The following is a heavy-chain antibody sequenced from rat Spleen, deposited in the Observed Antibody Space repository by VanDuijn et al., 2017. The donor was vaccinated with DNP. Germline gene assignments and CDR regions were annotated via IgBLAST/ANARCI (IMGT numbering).Heavy chain of an antibody. CDR3: ARFYSSYPFDY. V-gene: IGHV5-7*01. D-gene: IGHD1-2*01. CDR1: GFIFSNYW. J-gene: IGHJ2*01. CDR2: ISYDGGST. Sequence: EVQLVESGGGLVQPGRSLKLSCVASGFIFSNYWMTWIRQAPTKGLEWVASISYDGGSTYYRDSVKGRFTISRDNAKSTLYLQMDSLRSEDTATYYCARFYSSYPFDYWGQGVMVTVSS.